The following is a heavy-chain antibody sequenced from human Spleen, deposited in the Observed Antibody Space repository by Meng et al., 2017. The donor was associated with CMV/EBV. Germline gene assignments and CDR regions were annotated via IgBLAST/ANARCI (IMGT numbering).Heavy chain of an antibody. CDR2: IGTAGDT. J-gene: IGHJ6*02. V-gene: IGHV3-13*01. CDR3: ARASGSYYAGGYYYYYGVDV. Sequence: GESLKISCAASGFTFSSYDMHWVRQATGKGLEWVSAIGTAGDTYYPGSVKGRFTISRENAKNSLYLQMNSLRAGDTAVYYCARASGSYYAGGYYYYYGVDVWGQGTTVTVSS. D-gene: IGHD1-26*01. CDR1: GFTFSSYD.